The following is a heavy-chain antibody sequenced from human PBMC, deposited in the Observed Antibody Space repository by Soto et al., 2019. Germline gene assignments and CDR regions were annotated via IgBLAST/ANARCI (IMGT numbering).Heavy chain of an antibody. CDR1: GFTFSSYA. CDR2: ISGSGGST. J-gene: IGHJ6*02. D-gene: IGHD6-13*01. Sequence: EVQLLESGGGLVQPGGSLRLSCAASGFTFSSYAMSWVRQAPGKGLEWVSAISGSGGSTYYADSVKGRFTISRDNSKNTLYLQMNSLRAEDTGVYYCAKGGGSSWYHEEDPYYYYGMDVWGQGTTVTVSS. V-gene: IGHV3-23*01. CDR3: AKGGGSSWYHEEDPYYYYGMDV.